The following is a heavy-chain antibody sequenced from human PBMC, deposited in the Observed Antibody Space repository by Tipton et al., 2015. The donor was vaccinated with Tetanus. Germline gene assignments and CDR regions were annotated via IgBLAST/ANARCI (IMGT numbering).Heavy chain of an antibody. V-gene: IGHV5-51*01. CDR1: GHSFTKYW. J-gene: IGHJ4*02. D-gene: IGHD3-9*01. CDR2: IYPGDSDT. Sequence: QLVQSGAEVKKPGDSLKISCKGSGHSFTKYWIAWVRQMPGKGLEWVGLIYPGDSDTKISPSFRGQVTFSVDKSITTAYLQWSSLKAPDTAIYYCAKGDPGNFDSWGQGTQVIVSS. CDR3: AKGDPGNFDS.